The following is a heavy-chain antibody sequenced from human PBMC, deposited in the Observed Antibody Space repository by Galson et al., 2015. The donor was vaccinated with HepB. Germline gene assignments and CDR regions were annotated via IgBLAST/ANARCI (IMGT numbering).Heavy chain of an antibody. J-gene: IGHJ5*02. D-gene: IGHD3-3*01. CDR3: ARMGGGIFGVVIIPEAWFDP. V-gene: IGHV1-18*04. Sequence: SCKASGYTFTSYGISWVRQAPGQGLEWMGWISAYNGNTNYAQKLQGRVTMTTDTSTSTAYMELRSLRSDDTAVYYCARMGGGIFGVVIIPEAWFDPWGQGTLVTVSS. CDR1: GYTFTSYG. CDR2: ISAYNGNT.